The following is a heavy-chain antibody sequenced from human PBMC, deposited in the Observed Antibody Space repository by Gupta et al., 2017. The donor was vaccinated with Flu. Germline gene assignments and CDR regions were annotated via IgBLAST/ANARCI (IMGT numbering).Heavy chain of an antibody. CDR1: GFTFSDAW. Sequence: EVQLVESGGDLVKPGESLTLSCAASGFTFSDAWMTWVRQAPGKGLEWIGRIKSRSDGGKTDYDAVVKGRFTISREDSKNTLYLQMNNLRSDDTAVYFCTRANCGGDCPGYNWFDPWGQGTLVTVSS. J-gene: IGHJ5*02. D-gene: IGHD2-21*02. CDR3: TRANCGGDCPGYNWFDP. V-gene: IGHV3-15*01. CDR2: IKSRSDGGKT.